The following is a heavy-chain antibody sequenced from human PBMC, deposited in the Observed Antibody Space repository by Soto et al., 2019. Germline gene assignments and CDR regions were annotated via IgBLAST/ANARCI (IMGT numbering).Heavy chain of an antibody. V-gene: IGHV4-4*02. CDR3: ARYDFWSGYGYYGMDV. CDR1: GGSISSSNW. CDR2: IYHSGST. J-gene: IGHJ6*02. D-gene: IGHD3-3*01. Sequence: PSETLSLTCAVSGGSISSSNWWSWVRQPPGKGLEWIGEIYHSGSTNYNPSLKSRVTISVDKSKNQFSLKLSSVTAADTAVYYCARYDFWSGYGYYGMDVWGQGTTVTVSS.